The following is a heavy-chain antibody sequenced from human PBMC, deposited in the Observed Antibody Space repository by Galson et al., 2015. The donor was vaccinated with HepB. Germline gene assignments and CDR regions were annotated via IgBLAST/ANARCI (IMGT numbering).Heavy chain of an antibody. D-gene: IGHD4-17*01. V-gene: IGHV1-69*06. Sequence: SVKVSCKASGGTFSSYAISWVRQAPGQGLEWMGGIIPIFGTANYAQKFQGRVTITADKSTSTAYMELSSLRSEDTAVYYCATNYGDYVFHWFDPWGQGTLVTVSS. CDR1: GGTFSSYA. J-gene: IGHJ5*02. CDR3: ATNYGDYVFHWFDP. CDR2: IIPIFGTA.